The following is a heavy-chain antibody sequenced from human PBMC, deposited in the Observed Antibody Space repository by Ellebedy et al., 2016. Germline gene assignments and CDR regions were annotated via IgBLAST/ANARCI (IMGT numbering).Heavy chain of an antibody. CDR2: INPNSGGT. V-gene: IGHV1-2*02. CDR3: AREKVGASDY. J-gene: IGHJ4*02. D-gene: IGHD1-26*01. CDR1: GYTFTSYG. Sequence: ASVKVSCXASGYTFTSYGISWVRQAPGQGLEWMGWINPNSGGTNYAQKFQGRVTMTRDTSISTAYMELSRLRSDDTAVYYCAREKVGASDYWGQGTLVTVSS.